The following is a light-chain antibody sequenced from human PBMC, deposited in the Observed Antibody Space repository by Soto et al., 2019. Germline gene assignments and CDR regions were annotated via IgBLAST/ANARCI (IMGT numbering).Light chain of an antibody. V-gene: IGKV3-20*01. J-gene: IGKJ2*01. CDR3: QQYNNWPPLYT. CDR1: QSVSSSY. CDR2: GAS. Sequence: EIVLTQSPGTLSLSPGERATLSCRASQSVSSSYLAWYQQKPGQAPRLLIYGASSRATGIPDRFSGSGSGTDFTLTISSRQSEDFAVYYCQQYNNWPPLYTVGQGTKVDSK.